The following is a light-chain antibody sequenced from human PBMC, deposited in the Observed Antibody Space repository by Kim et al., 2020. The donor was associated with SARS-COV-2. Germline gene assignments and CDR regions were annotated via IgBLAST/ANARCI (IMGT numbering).Light chain of an antibody. Sequence: GQSITISCTGTSRDIGAYDSVSWYQKHPGAAPKLMISDVNHRPSGVSNRFSGSKSGNTASLTIAGLQSEDEADYYCISYTGSGTLVFGGGTKVTVL. CDR2: DVN. J-gene: IGLJ3*02. CDR1: SRDIGAYDS. CDR3: ISYTGSGTLV. V-gene: IGLV2-14*03.